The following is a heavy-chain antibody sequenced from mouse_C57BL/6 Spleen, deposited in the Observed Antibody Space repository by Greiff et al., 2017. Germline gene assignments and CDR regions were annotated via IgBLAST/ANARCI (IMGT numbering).Heavy chain of an antibody. CDR2: IDPENGDT. V-gene: IGHV14-4*01. CDR3: TTVGHFAMDY. CDR1: GFNIKDDY. Sequence: EVQLQQSGAELVRPGASVKLSCTASGFNIKDDYMHWVKQRPEQGLEWIGWIDPENGDTEYDSKFQGKATITADTSSNTDYLQLSSLASGDTAVSYCTTVGHFAMDYWGQGTSVTVSS. J-gene: IGHJ4*01.